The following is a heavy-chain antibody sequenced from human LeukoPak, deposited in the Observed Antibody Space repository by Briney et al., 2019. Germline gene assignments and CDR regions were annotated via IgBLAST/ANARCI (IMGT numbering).Heavy chain of an antibody. CDR2: LSRSGGST. D-gene: IGHD4-11*01. CDR1: GFTFSSYS. Sequence: GGSLRLSCAASGFTFSSYSMNWVRQAPGKGLEWVSALSRSGGSTYYADFVKGRFTISRDNSKNTLYLQMNSLRAEDTAIYYCAKGGDSNYDYFDYWGQGTLVTVSS. V-gene: IGHV3-23*01. J-gene: IGHJ4*02. CDR3: AKGGDSNYDYFDY.